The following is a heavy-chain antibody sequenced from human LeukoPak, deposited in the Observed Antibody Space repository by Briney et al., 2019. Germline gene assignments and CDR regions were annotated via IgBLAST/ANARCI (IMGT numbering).Heavy chain of an antibody. V-gene: IGHV3-23*01. J-gene: IGHJ4*02. CDR2: ISGNGGAT. Sequence: GGSLRLSCAASGFTFTSYTMSWVRQAPGKGLEWVSAISGNGGATYYADSVKGRFTISRDNSKNTLHLQMNSLRAEDTALYYCAKATTAIVVDNFFDYWGQGTLVSVSS. D-gene: IGHD3-22*01. CDR1: GFTFTSYT. CDR3: AKATTAIVVDNFFDY.